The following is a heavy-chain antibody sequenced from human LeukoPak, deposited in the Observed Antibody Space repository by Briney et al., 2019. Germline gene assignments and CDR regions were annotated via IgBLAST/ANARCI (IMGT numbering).Heavy chain of an antibody. D-gene: IGHD1-26*01. V-gene: IGHV3-48*01. Sequence: HSGGSLRLSCAASGFTFSSYSMNWVRQAPGKGLERISHISSSSSTIYYADSVKGRFTISRDNAKNSLYLQMNSLRAEDTAVYYCASPVYSGSYPPDYWGQGTLVTVSS. CDR3: ASPVYSGSYPPDY. CDR2: ISSSSSTI. J-gene: IGHJ4*02. CDR1: GFTFSSYS.